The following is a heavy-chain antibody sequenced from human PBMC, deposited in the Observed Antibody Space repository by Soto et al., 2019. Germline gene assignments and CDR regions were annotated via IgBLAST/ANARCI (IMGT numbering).Heavy chain of an antibody. V-gene: IGHV1-18*01. Sequence: QVHLVQSGAEVKKPGASVKVSCEPSGYTFTSYGISWVRQAPGQGLEWMGWISAYSGNRNYPQKFQGRVTMTTDTSTSTAYMELRRLRSDDTAVYYCAGDQGDYYDSGLYGMDVWGQGTTVTVSS. J-gene: IGHJ6*02. CDR3: AGDQGDYYDSGLYGMDV. CDR1: GYTFTSYG. D-gene: IGHD3-22*01. CDR2: ISAYSGNR.